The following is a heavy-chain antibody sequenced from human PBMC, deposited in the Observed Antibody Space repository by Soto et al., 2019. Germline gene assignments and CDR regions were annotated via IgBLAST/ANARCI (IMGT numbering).Heavy chain of an antibody. CDR2: ITWNSGTL. CDR1: GFTFDDYA. J-gene: IGHJ5*01. Sequence: EVQLVESGGGLVQPGRSLRLSCAASGFTFDDYAMHWVRQAPGKGLEWVSGITWNSGTLAYADSVKGRFTISRDNAKNSLYLQMNTLRAEDTALYYCAKGNSGYGGDCFDSWGQGTLVTVSS. CDR3: AKGNSGYGGDCFDS. D-gene: IGHD5-12*01. V-gene: IGHV3-9*01.